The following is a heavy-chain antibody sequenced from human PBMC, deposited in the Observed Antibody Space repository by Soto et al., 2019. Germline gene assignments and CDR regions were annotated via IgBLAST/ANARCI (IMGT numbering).Heavy chain of an antibody. J-gene: IGHJ4*02. D-gene: IGHD1-20*01. V-gene: IGHV4-31*03. CDR3: ARQIDNGYFDY. CDR2: IYYSGST. CDR1: GGSISGGGYY. Sequence: QVQLQESGPGLVKPSQTLSLTCTVSGGSISGGGYYWSWIRQHPGKGLEWIGYIYYSGSTYYNPSLKSRVTISVDTSKNQFSLKLSSVTAADTDVYYCARQIDNGYFDYWGQGTLVTVSS.